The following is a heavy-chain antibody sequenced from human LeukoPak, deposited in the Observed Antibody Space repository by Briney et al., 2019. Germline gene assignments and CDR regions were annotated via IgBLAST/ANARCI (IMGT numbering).Heavy chain of an antibody. CDR1: GFTVRNNY. CDR2: IYSGGST. J-gene: IGHJ4*02. Sequence: PGGSLRLSCAASGFTVRNNYMSWVRQAPGKGLEWVSVIYSGGSTYYADSVKGRFTISRDNSKNTLYLQMNSLRAEDPAVYFCAXXXXXXXXXXXXXWGQGTLVTVSS. CDR3: AXXXXXXXXXXXXX. V-gene: IGHV3-66*01.